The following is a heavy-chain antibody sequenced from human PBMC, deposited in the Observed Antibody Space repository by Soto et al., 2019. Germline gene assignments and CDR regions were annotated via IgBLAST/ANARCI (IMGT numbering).Heavy chain of an antibody. D-gene: IGHD3-10*02. V-gene: IGHV3-15*07. CDR3: ITDPYYYVP. CDR2: IKSKTDGGTT. Sequence: GGSLRLSCVSSGFTLSNAWMHWVRQAPGKGLEWVGRIKSKTDGGTTDYAEPVKGRFTISRDESKNTLYLQMNSLKTEDTAVYYCITDPYYYVPWGQGTLVTVSS. J-gene: IGHJ5*02. CDR1: GFTLSNAW.